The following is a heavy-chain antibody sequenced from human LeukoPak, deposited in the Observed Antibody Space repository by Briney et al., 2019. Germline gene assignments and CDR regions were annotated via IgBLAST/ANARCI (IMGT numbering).Heavy chain of an antibody. J-gene: IGHJ2*01. CDR3: ARVVVIPLGYFDL. Sequence: SETLSLTCTVSGGSISSGGYYWSWIRQHPGKGLEWIGYIYYSGSTYYNPSLKSRVTISVDTSKNQFSLKLSSVTAADTAVYYCARVVVIPLGYFDLWGRGTLVTVSS. V-gene: IGHV4-31*03. D-gene: IGHD3-22*01. CDR1: GGSISSGGYY. CDR2: IYYSGST.